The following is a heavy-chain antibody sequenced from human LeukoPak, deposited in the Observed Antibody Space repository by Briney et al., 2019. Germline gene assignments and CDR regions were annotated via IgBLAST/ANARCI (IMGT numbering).Heavy chain of an antibody. CDR3: ARERHVDTAMEGSVSDY. CDR1: GYTFTSYY. J-gene: IGHJ4*02. D-gene: IGHD5-18*01. CDR2: INPSGGST. Sequence: ASVKVSCKASGYTFTSYYMHWVRQAPGQGLEWMGIINPSGGSTSYAQKFQGRVTMTTDTSTSTAYMELRSLRSDDTAVYYCARERHVDTAMEGSVSDYWGQGTLVTVSS. V-gene: IGHV1-46*01.